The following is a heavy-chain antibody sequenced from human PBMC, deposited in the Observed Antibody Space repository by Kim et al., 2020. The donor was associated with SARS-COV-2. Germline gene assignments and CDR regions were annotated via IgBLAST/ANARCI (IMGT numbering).Heavy chain of an antibody. D-gene: IGHD2-21*01. CDR3: ARGDVKCIMMVIAPCPYYYCMDV. CDR1: GYTFTSYD. V-gene: IGHV1-8*01. J-gene: IGHJ6*03. Sequence: ASVKVSCKASGYTFTSYDINWVRQATGQGLEWMGWMNPNSGNTGYAQKFQGRVTMTRNTSISTAYMELSSLRSEDTAVYYCARGDVKCIMMVIAPCPYYYCMDVWGKETRVSVSS. CDR2: MNPNSGNT.